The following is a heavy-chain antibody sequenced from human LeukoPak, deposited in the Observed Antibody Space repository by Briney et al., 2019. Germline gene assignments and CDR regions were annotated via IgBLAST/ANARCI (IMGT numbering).Heavy chain of an antibody. CDR2: INHSGST. J-gene: IGHJ6*02. CDR1: GGSFSGYY. V-gene: IGHV4-34*01. Sequence: SETLSLTCAVYGGSFSGYYWSWIRQPPGKGLEWIGEINHSGSTNYNPSLKSRVAISVDTSKNQFSLKLSSVTAADTAVYYCARDLCLTGRPCGMDVWGQGTTVTVSS. D-gene: IGHD3-9*01. CDR3: ARDLCLTGRPCGMDV.